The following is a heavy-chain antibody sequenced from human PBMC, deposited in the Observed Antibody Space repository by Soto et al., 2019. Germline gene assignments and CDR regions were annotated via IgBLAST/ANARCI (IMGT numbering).Heavy chain of an antibody. J-gene: IGHJ5*02. V-gene: IGHV3-23*01. CDR2: ISPSGGDT. CDR3: ARGWGSPDP. D-gene: IGHD7-27*01. Sequence: EVPLLESGGGLVQTGGSLRLSCVAYTFTLGSYGMTWVRQAPGKGLEWVSSISPSGGDTYYADSVKGRVTISRDNSINTLYLQMDSLRVEDTALYYCARGWGSPDPWGQGTLVTVSS. CDR1: TFTLGSYG.